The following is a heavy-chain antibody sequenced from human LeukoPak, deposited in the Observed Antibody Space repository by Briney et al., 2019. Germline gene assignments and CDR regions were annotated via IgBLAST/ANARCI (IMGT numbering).Heavy chain of an antibody. CDR2: IYSGGST. CDR1: GFTVSSNY. D-gene: IGHD5-24*01. Sequence: GGSLRLSCAASGFTVSSNYMSWVRQAPGKGLEWVSVIYSGGSTYYADSVKGRFTISRDNSKNTPYLQMNSLRAEDTAVYYCARGDGYNRLGYWGQGTLVTVSS. CDR3: ARGDGYNRLGY. J-gene: IGHJ4*02. V-gene: IGHV3-66*01.